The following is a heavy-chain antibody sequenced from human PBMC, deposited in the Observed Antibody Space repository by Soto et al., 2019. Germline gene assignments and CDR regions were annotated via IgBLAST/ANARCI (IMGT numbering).Heavy chain of an antibody. Sequence: QVQLVQSRGEVKKPGASVKVSCKTSGYSFTTYGISWVRQDPGQGLEWMGWISGYNGNTNYAQKLQGRVTMTTDTSTSTAYMELRSLRSGDTAVYYCAREGPAPYYYYGMDVWGQGSTVTVSS. J-gene: IGHJ6*02. CDR1: GYSFTTYG. V-gene: IGHV1-18*01. CDR2: ISGYNGNT. CDR3: AREGPAPYYYYGMDV.